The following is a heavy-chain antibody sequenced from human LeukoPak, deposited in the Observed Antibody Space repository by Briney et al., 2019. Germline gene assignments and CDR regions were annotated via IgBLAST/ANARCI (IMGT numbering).Heavy chain of an antibody. V-gene: IGHV4-59*01. Sequence: SETLSLTCTISGGSISSYYWSWIRQPPGKGLEWIGYIFYSGSTNYNPSLKSRVTISVDTSKNQFSLKLSSVTAADTAVYYCARGLVGATQYYLDYWGQGTLVSVSS. CDR1: GGSISSYY. CDR2: IFYSGST. CDR3: ARGLVGATQYYLDY. D-gene: IGHD1-26*01. J-gene: IGHJ4*02.